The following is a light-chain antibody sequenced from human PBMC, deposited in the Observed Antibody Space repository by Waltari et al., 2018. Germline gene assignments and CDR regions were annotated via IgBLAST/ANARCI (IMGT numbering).Light chain of an antibody. CDR2: GVT. J-gene: IGLJ3*02. V-gene: IGLV2-23*02. Sequence: QSALTQPASVSGSPGQSITIPCTGTSSDVGGYNLDSWYQQHPDKAAKLVIYGVTKRPAGVSDRFAGSKSGNTASLRMSGLQAEDEADYYCYSYAGSANGVVGGGTTLTVL. CDR1: SSDVGGYNL. CDR3: YSYAGSANGV.